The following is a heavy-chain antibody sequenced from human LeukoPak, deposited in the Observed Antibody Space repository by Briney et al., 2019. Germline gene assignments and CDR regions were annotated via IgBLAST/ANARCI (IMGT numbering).Heavy chain of an antibody. D-gene: IGHD3-10*01. J-gene: IGHJ3*02. CDR3: ARYVSGSPGAFDI. CDR1: DGSISSNY. Sequence: SETLSLTCTVSDGSISSNYWSWIRQPPGKGLEWIGYIYYSGSTSYSPSLKSRVTISLDTSKNQFSLKLTSVTAVDTAVYYCARYVSGSPGAFDIWGQGTMVTVSS. V-gene: IGHV4-59*08. CDR2: IYYSGST.